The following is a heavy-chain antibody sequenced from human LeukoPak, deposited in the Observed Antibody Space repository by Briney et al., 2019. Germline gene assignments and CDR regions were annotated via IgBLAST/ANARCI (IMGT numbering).Heavy chain of an antibody. V-gene: IGHV3-33*01. CDR3: ARDPAGIRGNFDY. Sequence: PGGSLRLSCAASGFTFSSYGFHWVRQIPGKGLEWVAGIWFDGSDKYYADSVKGRFTISRDISKNTVHLQVNSLRAEDTAVYHCARDPAGIRGNFDYWGQGTQVTVSS. CDR1: GFTFSSYG. D-gene: IGHD3-10*01. CDR2: IWFDGSDK. J-gene: IGHJ4*02.